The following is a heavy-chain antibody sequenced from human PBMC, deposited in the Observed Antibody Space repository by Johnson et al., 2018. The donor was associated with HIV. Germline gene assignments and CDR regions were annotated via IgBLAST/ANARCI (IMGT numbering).Heavy chain of an antibody. CDR3: AKCIWGSSLIDAFDI. CDR1: GFTFSSSG. V-gene: IGHV3-30*02. Sequence: QVQLVESGGGVVQPGGSLRLSCAASGFTFSSSGMHWVRQAPGKGLEWVAFIRYDGRNKDYADSVKGRFTISRDNSKNTLYLQMNSLRTEDTAVYYCAKCIWGSSLIDAFDIWGQGTMVTVSS. J-gene: IGHJ3*02. D-gene: IGHD6-13*01. CDR2: IRYDGRNK.